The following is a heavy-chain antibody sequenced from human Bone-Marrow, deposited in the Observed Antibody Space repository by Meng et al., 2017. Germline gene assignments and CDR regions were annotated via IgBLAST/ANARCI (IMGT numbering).Heavy chain of an antibody. CDR2: INPKSGDT. CDR3: ARDEDISAAGKLFGDY. D-gene: IGHD6-25*01. CDR1: AYTLTSDG. V-gene: IGHV1-2*02. J-gene: IGHJ4*02. Sequence: VWKFGDRWKKACASLKGALKVPAYTLTSDGFSWVRQAPGQGFQWMGWINPKSGDTHYAQKFQARVTMTGDTSISTAYMELSGLRSDDTAMYYCARDEDISAAGKLFGDYWGQGTLVTVSS.